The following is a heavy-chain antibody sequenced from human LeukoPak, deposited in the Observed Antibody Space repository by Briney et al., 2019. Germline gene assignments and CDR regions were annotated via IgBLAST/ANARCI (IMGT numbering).Heavy chain of an antibody. CDR2: ISSSSSYI. Sequence: PGGSLRLSCAASGFTFSSYSMNGVRQAPGKGLEGVSSISSSSSYIYYADSVKGRFTISRDNAKNSLYLQMNSLRAEDTAVYYCARSPGYSGYDPFDYWGQGTLVTVSS. V-gene: IGHV3-21*01. D-gene: IGHD5-12*01. CDR3: ARSPGYSGYDPFDY. J-gene: IGHJ4*02. CDR1: GFTFSSYS.